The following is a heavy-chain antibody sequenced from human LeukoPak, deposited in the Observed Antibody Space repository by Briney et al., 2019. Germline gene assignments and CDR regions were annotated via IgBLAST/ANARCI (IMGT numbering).Heavy chain of an antibody. D-gene: IGHD3-10*01. CDR2: IDRSTGT. Sequence: ASVNVSCKASGYTFTAYYMHWVRQAPGQGLEWMGWIDRSTGTKYAQKFQGRVTMTRDTSISTTYMELNRLTSDDTAVYFCAREYSQSYTPLSPWGQGTLVTVSS. V-gene: IGHV1-2*02. CDR3: AREYSQSYTPLSP. J-gene: IGHJ5*02. CDR1: GYTFTAYY.